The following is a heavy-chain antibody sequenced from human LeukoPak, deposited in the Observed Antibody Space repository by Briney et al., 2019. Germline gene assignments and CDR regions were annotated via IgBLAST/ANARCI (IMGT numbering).Heavy chain of an antibody. CDR3: ALRITGTTDYYYYMDV. Sequence: SETLSLTCTVSGGSISSSSYYWGWIRQPPGKGLEWIGSIYYSGSTYYNPSLKSRVTISVDTSKNQFSLKLSSVTAADTAVYYCALRITGTTDYYYYMDVWGKGTTVTVSS. CDR1: GGSISSSSYY. J-gene: IGHJ6*03. D-gene: IGHD1-20*01. V-gene: IGHV4-39*07. CDR2: IYYSGST.